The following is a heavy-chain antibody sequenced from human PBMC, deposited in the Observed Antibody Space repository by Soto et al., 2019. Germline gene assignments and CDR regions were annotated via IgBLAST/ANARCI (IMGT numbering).Heavy chain of an antibody. D-gene: IGHD6-19*01. CDR3: AGHRIRGGIAVAGTAVDF. V-gene: IGHV5-51*01. CDR1: GYSFPSYW. J-gene: IGHJ4*02. CDR2: IYPGDSDT. Sequence: GESLKISCKGSGYSFPSYWIAWVRRMPGKGLEWMGIIYPGDSDTRYSPSFQGQVTISADKSISTAYLQWSSLEASDTAMYYCAGHRIRGGIAVAGTAVDFWGQGTLVTVSS.